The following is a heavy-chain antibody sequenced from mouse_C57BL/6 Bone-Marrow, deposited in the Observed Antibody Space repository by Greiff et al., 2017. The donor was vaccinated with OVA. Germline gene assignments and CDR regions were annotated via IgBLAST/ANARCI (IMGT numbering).Heavy chain of an antibody. V-gene: IGHV1-81*01. D-gene: IGHD2-1*01. J-gene: IGHJ4*01. Sequence: VQLQQSGAELARPGASVKLSCKASGYTFTSYGISWVKQRTGQGLEWIGAIYPRSGNTYYNEKFKGKATLTADKSSSTSDMELRSLTSEDSAVYFCARVTIIDLYAMDYWGQGTSVTVSS. CDR1: GYTFTSYG. CDR3: ARVTIIDLYAMDY. CDR2: IYPRSGNT.